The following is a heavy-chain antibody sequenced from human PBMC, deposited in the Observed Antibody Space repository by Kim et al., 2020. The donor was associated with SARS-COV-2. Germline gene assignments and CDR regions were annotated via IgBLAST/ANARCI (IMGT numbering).Heavy chain of an antibody. CDR3: ARGGEDYYDSSGWFDP. J-gene: IGHJ5*02. V-gene: IGHV1-69*13. CDR2: IIPIFGTA. D-gene: IGHD3-22*01. Sequence: SVKVSCKASGGTFSSYAISWVRQAPGQGLEWMGGIIPIFGTANYAQKFQGRVTITADESTSTAYMELSSLRSEDTAVYYCARGGEDYYDSSGWFDPWGQGTLVTVSS. CDR1: GGTFSSYA.